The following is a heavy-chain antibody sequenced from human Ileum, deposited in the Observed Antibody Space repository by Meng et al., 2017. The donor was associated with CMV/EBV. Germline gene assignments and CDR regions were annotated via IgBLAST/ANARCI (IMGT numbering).Heavy chain of an antibody. J-gene: IGHJ4*02. Sequence: ASVKVSCKASGYTFTDYFIPWLRQAPGQRPEWLGWVSANTGTTYYARKFEGRVTMTRDTSINTAYMELSGLTSDDTAVYYCARDVVTAGHTGSFFDLWGQGTPVTVSS. D-gene: IGHD1-26*01. CDR2: VSANTGTT. V-gene: IGHV1-2*02. CDR3: ARDVVTAGHTGSFFDL. CDR1: GYTFTDYF.